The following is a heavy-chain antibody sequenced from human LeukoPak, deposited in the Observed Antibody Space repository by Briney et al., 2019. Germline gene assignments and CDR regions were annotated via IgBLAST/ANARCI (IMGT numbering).Heavy chain of an antibody. J-gene: IGHJ4*02. CDR1: VYTFTDYY. D-gene: IGHD5-12*01. V-gene: IGHV1-2*02. CDR2: INPNSGAT. Sequence: ASVNVSCKASVYTFTDYYMHWVRQAPGQGVEWMGWINPNSGATGYAQKFQGRVTMTREASISTADMELNSLRSAAPAMYYCSRGSALNRAYSGYDPPFHYWGQGTLVAVSS. CDR3: SRGSALNRAYSGYDPPFHY.